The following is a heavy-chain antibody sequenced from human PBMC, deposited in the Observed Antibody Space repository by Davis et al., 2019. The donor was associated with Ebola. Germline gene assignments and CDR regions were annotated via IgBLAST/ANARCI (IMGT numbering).Heavy chain of an antibody. CDR2: IIPILGIA. V-gene: IGHV1-69*04. J-gene: IGHJ6*02. D-gene: IGHD5-18*01. CDR1: GYTFTSYG. Sequence: SVKVSCKASGYTFTSYGISWVRQAPGQGLEWMGRIIPILGIANYAQKFQGRVTITADKSTSTAYMELSSLRSEDTAVYYCARDRTAMVGRDGMDVWGQGTTVTVSS. CDR3: ARDRTAMVGRDGMDV.